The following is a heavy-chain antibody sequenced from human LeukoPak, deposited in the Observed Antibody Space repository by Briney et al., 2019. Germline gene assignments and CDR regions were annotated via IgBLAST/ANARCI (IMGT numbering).Heavy chain of an antibody. V-gene: IGHV3-21*01. CDR1: GFTFSSYS. CDR2: ISSGSSYI. Sequence: GGSLRLSCAASGFTFSSYSMNWVRQAPGKGLEWVSSISSGSSYIYYADSVKGRFTISRDNAKNSLYLQMNSLRAEDTAVYYCARGTVGYYDSSGYHDYWGQGTLVTVSS. J-gene: IGHJ4*02. CDR3: ARGTVGYYDSSGYHDY. D-gene: IGHD3-22*01.